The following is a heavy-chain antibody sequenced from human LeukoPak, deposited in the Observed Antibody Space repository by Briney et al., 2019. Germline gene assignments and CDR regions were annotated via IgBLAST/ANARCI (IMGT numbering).Heavy chain of an antibody. V-gene: IGHV3-21*06. Sequence: GGSQRLSCAASGFTFSSYSMNWVRQAPGKGLEWVSFISSSSSYIYYADSVKGRFTISRDNAKNSLYLQMNSLRAEDTAVYYCARGIMTPYYMDVWGKGTTVTVSS. CDR3: ARGIMTPYYMDV. CDR1: GFTFSSYS. CDR2: ISSSSSYI. J-gene: IGHJ6*03. D-gene: IGHD3-16*01.